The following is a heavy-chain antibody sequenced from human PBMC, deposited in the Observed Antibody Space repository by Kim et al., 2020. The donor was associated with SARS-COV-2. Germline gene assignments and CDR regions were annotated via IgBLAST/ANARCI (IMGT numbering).Heavy chain of an antibody. J-gene: IGHJ3*02. CDR3: ARDGGLMVRGVIMRPDAFDI. V-gene: IGHV1-46*01. CDR2: INPSGGST. Sequence: ASVKVSCKASGYTFTSYYMHWVRQAPGQGLEWMGIINPSGGSTSYAQKFQGRVTMTRDTSTSTVYMELSSLRSEDTAVYYCARDGGLMVRGVIMRPDAFDIWGQGTMVTVSS. D-gene: IGHD3-10*01. CDR1: GYTFTSYY.